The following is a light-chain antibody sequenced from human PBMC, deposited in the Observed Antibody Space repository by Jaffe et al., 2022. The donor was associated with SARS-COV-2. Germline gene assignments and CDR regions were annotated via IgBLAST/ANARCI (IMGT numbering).Light chain of an antibody. CDR3: QAWDIPYV. CDR1: KLGDKY. Sequence: SYELTQPPSVSVSPGQTASITCSGDKLGDKYACWYQQKPGQSPVLVIYQDSKRPSGIPERFSGSNSGNTATLTISGTQAMDEADYYCQAWDIPYVFGTGTKVTVL. V-gene: IGLV3-1*01. J-gene: IGLJ1*01. CDR2: QDS.